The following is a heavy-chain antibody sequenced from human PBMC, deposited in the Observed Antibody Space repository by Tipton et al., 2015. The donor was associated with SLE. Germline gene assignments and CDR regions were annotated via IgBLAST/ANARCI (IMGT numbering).Heavy chain of an antibody. CDR2: ISYDGSKK. CDR3: AGELVDYFDF. Sequence: QVQLVQSGGGVVQPGRSLGLSCAASGFTFSNYAMHWVRQAPGKGLEWVAVISYDGSKKYEDSVKGRFTISRDNSKNTLYLQMNSLRAEDTAVYYCAGELVDYFDFWGQGTMVTVSS. J-gene: IGHJ4*02. D-gene: IGHD1-26*01. CDR1: GFTFSNYA. V-gene: IGHV3-30*04.